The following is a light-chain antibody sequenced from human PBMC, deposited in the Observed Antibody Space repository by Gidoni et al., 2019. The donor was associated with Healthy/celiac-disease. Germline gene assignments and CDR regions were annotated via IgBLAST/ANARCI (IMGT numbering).Light chain of an antibody. J-gene: IGKJ4*01. Sequence: AIQLTQSPSSLSASVGDRVTITCRASQGISSALAWYQQKPGKAPKLLIYYASSLESGVPARFSGSGSGTDFTLTISSLQPEDFSTYYGQQFNSYPLTFGGGTKVEIK. CDR1: QGISSA. CDR2: YAS. V-gene: IGKV1-13*02. CDR3: QQFNSYPLT.